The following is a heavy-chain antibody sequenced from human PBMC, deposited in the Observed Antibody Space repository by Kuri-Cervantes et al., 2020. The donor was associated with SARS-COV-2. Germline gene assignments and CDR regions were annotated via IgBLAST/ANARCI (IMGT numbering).Heavy chain of an antibody. Sequence: ASVKVSCKASGYTFTDYAIHWVRQAPGQRLEWMGWINAGNGDTRYSQKFRGRVTITRDTSASTAYMDLSSLRSEDTALYYCARDLPYCSRASCSRFDYWGQGILVTVSS. CDR3: ARDLPYCSRASCSRFDY. CDR1: GYTFTDYA. D-gene: IGHD2-2*01. J-gene: IGHJ4*02. V-gene: IGHV1-3*01. CDR2: INAGNGDT.